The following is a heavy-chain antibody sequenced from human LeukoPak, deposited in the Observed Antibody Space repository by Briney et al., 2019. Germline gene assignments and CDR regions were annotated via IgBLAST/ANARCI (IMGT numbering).Heavy chain of an antibody. Sequence: GRSLRLSCAASGFTFSSYAMHWVRQAAGKGLEWVAVISYDGSNKYYADSVKGRFTISRDNSKNTLYLQMNSLRAEDTAVYYCARAGTYDFWSGPPFDYWGQGTLVTVSS. CDR3: ARAGTYDFWSGPPFDY. CDR2: ISYDGSNK. D-gene: IGHD3-3*01. J-gene: IGHJ4*02. V-gene: IGHV3-30-3*01. CDR1: GFTFSSYA.